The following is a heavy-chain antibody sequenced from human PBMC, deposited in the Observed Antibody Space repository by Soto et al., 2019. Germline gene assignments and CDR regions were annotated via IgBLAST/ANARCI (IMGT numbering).Heavy chain of an antibody. CDR1: GFTFDGYA. J-gene: IGHJ2*01. CDR3: AKDKAGTPIWWYFDL. Sequence: EVHLVESGGGLVQPGRSLRLSCAASGFTFDGYAMHWVRQAQGKGLEWVSSISWNSGSIGYADSVQGRFTISRDNAKYSLYLQMNSLRAEDTALYYCAKDKAGTPIWWYFDLWGRGTLVTVSS. D-gene: IGHD6-19*01. CDR2: ISWNSGSI. V-gene: IGHV3-9*01.